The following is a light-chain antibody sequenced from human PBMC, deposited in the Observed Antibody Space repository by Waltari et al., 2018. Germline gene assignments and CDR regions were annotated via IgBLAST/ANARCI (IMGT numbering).Light chain of an antibody. Sequence: RADQSISGSWLAWYQQKPGQAPRLLMYGASSRATAIPDRFSGSGSGTDFTLTISRLEPEDFAVYYCQQYDASSVTFGGGTKVEIK. CDR1: QSISGSW. J-gene: IGKJ4*01. V-gene: IGKV3-20*01. CDR2: GAS. CDR3: QQYDASSVT.